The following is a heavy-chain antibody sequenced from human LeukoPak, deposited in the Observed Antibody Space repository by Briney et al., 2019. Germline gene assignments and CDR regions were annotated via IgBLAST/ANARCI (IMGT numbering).Heavy chain of an antibody. Sequence: PGGSLRLSCAASGFPFSSYEMNSVRQAPGKGLEWVSYISSSGMTKYYAVSVKGRFTMSRDNAKNSLYLQLNSLRAEDTAVYYCARDGRSRGLSHVNFGYWGQGILVTVSS. CDR3: ARDGRSRGLSHVNFGY. CDR2: ISSSGMTK. J-gene: IGHJ4*02. D-gene: IGHD3-16*02. V-gene: IGHV3-48*03. CDR1: GFPFSSYE.